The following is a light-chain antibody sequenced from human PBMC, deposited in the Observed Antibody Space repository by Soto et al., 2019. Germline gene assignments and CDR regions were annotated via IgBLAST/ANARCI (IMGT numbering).Light chain of an antibody. V-gene: IGKV3-11*01. J-gene: IGKJ1*01. CDR2: DAS. CDR1: QSVSSY. CDR3: QQRTNWPQP. Sequence: ETVRTQSPATLSVSPGERATLSCRASQSVSSYLAWYQQKPGQAPRLLIYDASNRATGIPARFSGSGSGTDFTLTISSLDPEDFAVYHCQQRTNWPQPFGQGTKA.